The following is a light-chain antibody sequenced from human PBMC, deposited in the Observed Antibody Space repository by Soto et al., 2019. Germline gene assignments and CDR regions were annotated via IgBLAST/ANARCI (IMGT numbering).Light chain of an antibody. CDR3: QQHDSFSIT. J-gene: IGKJ5*01. CDR2: KAS. Sequence: DIQMTQSPASLSASVGDRFTITCRASQSISSYLNWYQQKPGKAPKILIYKASSLESGVPSRFSGSGSGTEFTLTINSLQADDFATYYCQQHDSFSITFGQGTRVQIK. V-gene: IGKV1-5*03. CDR1: QSISSY.